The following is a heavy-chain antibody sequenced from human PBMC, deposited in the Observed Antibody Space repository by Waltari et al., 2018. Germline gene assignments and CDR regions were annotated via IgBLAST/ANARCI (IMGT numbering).Heavy chain of an antibody. Sequence: EVQLVESGGGLVQPGGSLRLSCAASGFTFSSSWMSWVRQAPGKGLEWVANIKQDGSEKYYVDSVKGRFTISRDNAKNSLYLQMNSLRAEDTAVYYCAREKGAYYFDSSGLRWGQGTLVTVSS. V-gene: IGHV3-7*01. CDR1: GFTFSSSW. CDR3: AREKGAYYFDSSGLR. J-gene: IGHJ4*02. CDR2: IKQDGSEK. D-gene: IGHD3-22*01.